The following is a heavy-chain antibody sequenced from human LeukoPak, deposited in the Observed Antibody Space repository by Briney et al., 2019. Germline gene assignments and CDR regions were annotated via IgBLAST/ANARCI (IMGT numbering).Heavy chain of an antibody. Sequence: ASVKVSCKASGYTFTSYYMHWVRQAPGQGLEWMGIINPSGGSTSSAQKFQGRVTMTRDMSTSTVYMELRSLRSDDTAVYYCARGGSSSWYVSWLDYWGQGTLVTVSS. D-gene: IGHD6-13*01. CDR3: ARGGSSSWYVSWLDY. J-gene: IGHJ4*02. V-gene: IGHV1-46*01. CDR2: INPSGGST. CDR1: GYTFTSYY.